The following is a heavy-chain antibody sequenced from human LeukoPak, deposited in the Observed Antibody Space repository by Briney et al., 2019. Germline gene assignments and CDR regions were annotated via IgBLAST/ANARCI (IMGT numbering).Heavy chain of an antibody. V-gene: IGHV1-8*02. Sequence: ASVKVSCKASGYTFTDYSVHWVRQATGQGLEWMGWMNPNSGNTGYAQKFQGRVTMTRNTSISTAYMELSSLRSEDTAVYYCARVYYYGSGSYYLFDYWGQGTLVTVSS. CDR1: GYTFTDYS. D-gene: IGHD3-10*01. J-gene: IGHJ4*02. CDR3: ARVYYYGSGSYYLFDY. CDR2: MNPNSGNT.